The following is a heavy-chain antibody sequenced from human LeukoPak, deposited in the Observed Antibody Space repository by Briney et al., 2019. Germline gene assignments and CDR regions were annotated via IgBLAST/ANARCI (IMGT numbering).Heavy chain of an antibody. CDR1: GYTFTSYD. D-gene: IGHD3-9*01. CDR2: MNPNSGNT. V-gene: IGHV1-8*01. J-gene: IGHJ4*02. Sequence: ASVKVSCEASGYTFTSYDINWVRQATGQGLEWMGRMNPNSGNTGYAQKLQGRVTMTRNTSISTAYMELSSLRSEDTAVYYCARAERYFDWLLYYFDYWGQGTLVTVSS. CDR3: ARAERYFDWLLYYFDY.